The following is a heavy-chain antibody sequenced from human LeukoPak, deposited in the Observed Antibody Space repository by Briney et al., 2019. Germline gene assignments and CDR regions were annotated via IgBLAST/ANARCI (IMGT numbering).Heavy chain of an antibody. D-gene: IGHD6-19*01. V-gene: IGHV4-39*01. CDR1: GCFISSSNFY. CDR2: MYYGGST. Sequence: PSETLSLTCSGCFISSSNFYWGWVRQPPGKGLEFIGGMYYGGSTYYTPSLKSRVTISVDTSKNQFSLQLTSVTAADTAVYYCVSHTSIPLAGTVVCDSCGQGALVTVSS. CDR3: VSHTSIPLAGTVVCDS. J-gene: IGHJ4*02.